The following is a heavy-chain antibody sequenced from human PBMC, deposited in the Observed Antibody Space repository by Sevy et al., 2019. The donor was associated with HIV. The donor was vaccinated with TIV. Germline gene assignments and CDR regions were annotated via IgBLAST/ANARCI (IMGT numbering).Heavy chain of an antibody. CDR3: STDPIIVLLVTDGLDV. Sequence: GGSLRLSCAASGFTFSNAWMSWVRQAPGKGLEWVGRIKSKTDGGTIDYAAAVKGRFIISRDDSKNTGYLEMNSLKSEDTGVYYCSTDPIIVLLVTDGLDVWGQGTTVTVSS. CDR2: IKSKTDGGTI. CDR1: GFTFSNAW. V-gene: IGHV3-15*01. D-gene: IGHD2-8*02. J-gene: IGHJ6*02.